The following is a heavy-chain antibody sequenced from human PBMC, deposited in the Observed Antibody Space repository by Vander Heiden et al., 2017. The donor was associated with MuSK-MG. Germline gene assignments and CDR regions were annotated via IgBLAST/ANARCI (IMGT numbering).Heavy chain of an antibody. CDR2: IYPGDSDT. D-gene: IGHD6-25*01. V-gene: IGHV5-51*01. Sequence: VQLVQSGAEVKQPGASMKISCRGSGYNFTSYWIAWVRQMPGNGLEWMGIIYPGDSDTRYSPSFQGQVTLSADKSITTAYLQWRRLKASDTAMYYCARPGGANAFDIWGQGTMVTVSS. CDR1: GYNFTSYW. CDR3: ARPGGANAFDI. J-gene: IGHJ3*02.